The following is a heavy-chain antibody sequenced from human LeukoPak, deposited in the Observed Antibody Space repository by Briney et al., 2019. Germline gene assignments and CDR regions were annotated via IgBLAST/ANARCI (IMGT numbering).Heavy chain of an antibody. D-gene: IGHD1-7*01. CDR3: ARDTGTILRNNWFDP. CDR1: GGSISSYY. CDR2: IYYSGST. J-gene: IGHJ5*02. Sequence: PSETLSLTCTVSGGSISSYYWSWIRQPPGKGLEWIGYIYYSGSTNYSPSLKSRVTISVDTSKNQFSLKLSSVTAADTAVYYCARDTGTILRNNWFDPWGQGTLVTVSS. V-gene: IGHV4-59*01.